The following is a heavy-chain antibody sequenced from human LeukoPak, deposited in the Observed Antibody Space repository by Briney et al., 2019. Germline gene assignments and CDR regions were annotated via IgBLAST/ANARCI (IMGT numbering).Heavy chain of an antibody. D-gene: IGHD1-1*01. CDR1: GFTFSGYA. V-gene: IGHV3-30*14. Sequence: GGSLRLSCAVSGFTFSGYAVHWVRQAPGKGLEWVTMISYDGSNEYYADSVKGRFTISRDNSKNTLYLQMNSLRAEDTAVYYCARVLGGPSAGFKRGAFDIWGQGTMVTVSS. J-gene: IGHJ3*02. CDR2: ISYDGSNE. CDR3: ARVLGGPSAGFKRGAFDI.